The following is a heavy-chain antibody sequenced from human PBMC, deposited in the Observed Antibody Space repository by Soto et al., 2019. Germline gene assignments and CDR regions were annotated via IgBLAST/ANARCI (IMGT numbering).Heavy chain of an antibody. CDR3: ARDKTFRGTIGSAFAS. D-gene: IGHD3-16*01. Sequence: QVQVVESGGGVVQPGTSLRLSCAASGFTFNNYGMHWVRQAPGKGLEWVAVIWYDASHKYYADSVKGRFTISRDNSKNTLDLQMSSLRGEDTAVYYCARDKTFRGTIGSAFASRGQGTLVTVSS. CDR2: IWYDASHK. CDR1: GFTFNNYG. J-gene: IGHJ4*02. V-gene: IGHV3-33*01.